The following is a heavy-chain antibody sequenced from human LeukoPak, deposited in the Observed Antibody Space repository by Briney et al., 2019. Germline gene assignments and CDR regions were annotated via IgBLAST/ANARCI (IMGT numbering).Heavy chain of an antibody. J-gene: IGHJ3*02. V-gene: IGHV1-24*01. CDR3: ATDIVGMRDAFDI. CDR2: FDPEDGET. Sequence: ASVKVSCKVSGYTLTELSVHWVRQAPGKGLEWMGGFDPEDGETIYAQKFQGRVTMTEDTSTDTAYMGLSSLRSEDTAVYYCATDIVGMRDAFDIWGQGTMVTVSS. CDR1: GYTLTELS. D-gene: IGHD3-16*02.